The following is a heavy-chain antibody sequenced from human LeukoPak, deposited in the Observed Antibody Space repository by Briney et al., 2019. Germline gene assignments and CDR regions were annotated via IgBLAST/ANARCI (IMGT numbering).Heavy chain of an antibody. D-gene: IGHD3-10*01. J-gene: IGHJ4*02. Sequence: GATVKISCKASGYTFTDYYMHWVQQAPGKGLEGMGRVDPEDGETIYAEKFQGRVTITADTPTDTAYMELSSLRSEDTAVYYCATDPRSGSSGYWGQGTLVTVSS. V-gene: IGHV1-69-2*01. CDR1: GYTFTDYY. CDR3: ATDPRSGSSGY. CDR2: VDPEDGET.